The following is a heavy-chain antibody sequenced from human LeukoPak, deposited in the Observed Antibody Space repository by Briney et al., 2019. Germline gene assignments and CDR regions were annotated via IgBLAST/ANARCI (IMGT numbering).Heavy chain of an antibody. J-gene: IGHJ4*02. D-gene: IGHD7-27*01. CDR1: GFTFSSYS. CDR3: ARGQLTGDDELFDY. V-gene: IGHV3-21*01. CDR2: ISSSSSYI. Sequence: GGSLRLSCAASGFTFSSYSMNWVRQAPGKGLEWVSSISSSSSYIYYADSVKGRFTISRDNAKNSLYLQMNSLRAEDTAVYYCARGQLTGDDELFDYWGQGTLVTVSS.